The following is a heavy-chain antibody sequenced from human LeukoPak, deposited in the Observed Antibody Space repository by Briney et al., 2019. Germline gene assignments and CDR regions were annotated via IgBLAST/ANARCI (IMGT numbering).Heavy chain of an antibody. CDR1: GGSFSGYY. Sequence: PSETLSLTCAVHGGSFSGYYWCWMRQPPGKGLEWVGKINHRRSTNYNPSLKGRVIISVDTSKSQFYLKLITVTTADTAVYYCACPPKYSSSWYWFDPWGQGTLLTVSS. D-gene: IGHD6-13*01. CDR2: INHRRST. J-gene: IGHJ5*02. V-gene: IGHV4-34*01. CDR3: ACPPKYSSSWYWFDP.